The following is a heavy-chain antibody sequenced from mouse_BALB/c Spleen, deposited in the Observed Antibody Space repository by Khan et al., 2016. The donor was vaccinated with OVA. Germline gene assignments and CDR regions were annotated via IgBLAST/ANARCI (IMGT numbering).Heavy chain of an antibody. J-gene: IGHJ2*01. Sequence: QVQLKDSGPGLVAPSQSLSITCTVTGFSLTSYAIHWIRQPPGKGLEWLGIIWAGGSTNYNSALMSRLSISKYNSKRQVFLKMNSLQTHDTAMYYCARNREPDYFDYWGQGTTLTVSS. V-gene: IGHV2-9*02. CDR1: GFSLTSYA. CDR3: ARNREPDYFDY. CDR2: IWAGGST.